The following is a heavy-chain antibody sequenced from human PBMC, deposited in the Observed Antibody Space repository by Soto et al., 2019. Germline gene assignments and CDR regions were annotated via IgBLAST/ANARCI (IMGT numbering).Heavy chain of an antibody. V-gene: IGHV3-30-3*01. CDR2: ISYDGNNK. Sequence: LRLSFAASGLTFSRYTMHWVRQAPGKGLEWVAVISYDGNNKYYADSVKGRFTISRDNSKNTLSLQMNSLRPEDTAVYYCERFRSERPFDYWGQGTLVTVSS. CDR1: GLTFSRYT. J-gene: IGHJ4*02. CDR3: ERFRSERPFDY.